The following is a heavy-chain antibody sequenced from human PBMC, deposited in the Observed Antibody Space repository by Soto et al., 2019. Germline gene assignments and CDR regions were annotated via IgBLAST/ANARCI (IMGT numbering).Heavy chain of an antibody. V-gene: IGHV3-48*03. D-gene: IGHD3-10*01. CDR2: IDGSGATK. Sequence: EVQLLESGGGLVQPGGSLRLSCGVSGFTFNDFEMNWVRQAPGKGLEWLAYIDGSGATKKYADSVRGRFTIARDNANDSLFLQMSSLSAADTAMYYCASGFGRFNSCGQGTLVSVSS. CDR1: GFTFNDFE. J-gene: IGHJ4*02. CDR3: ASGFGRFNS.